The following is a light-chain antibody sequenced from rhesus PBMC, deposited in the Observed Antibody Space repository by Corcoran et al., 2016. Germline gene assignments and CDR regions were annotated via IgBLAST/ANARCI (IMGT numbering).Light chain of an antibody. CDR2: AAS. CDR1: QGIGNA. V-gene: IGKV1-33*01. Sequence: DIQMTQSPSSLSASVGDKVTITCRASQGIGNALAWYQQKPGKVPKVLIYAASNLHCVVPSRFSGGGTGTDFTLNIRSLQPEDFALYYCQQRNNFPYSFGRGTKVEIK. J-gene: IGKJ2*01. CDR3: QQRNNFPYS.